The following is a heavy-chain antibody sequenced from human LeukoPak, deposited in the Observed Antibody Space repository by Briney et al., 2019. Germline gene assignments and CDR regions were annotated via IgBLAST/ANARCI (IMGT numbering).Heavy chain of an antibody. CDR2: ISYDGSVE. J-gene: IGHJ4*02. Sequence: GGSLRLSCAASGFTSSNYAMHWVRQAPGKGLEWVALISYDGSVEKNAASVKGRFTISRDNSKNTLYLQMNSLRTEDTAVYYCARALGSSWDSSLDSWGQGTLVPVSS. CDR3: ARALGSSWDSSLDS. CDR1: GFTSSNYA. D-gene: IGHD6-13*01. V-gene: IGHV3-30*04.